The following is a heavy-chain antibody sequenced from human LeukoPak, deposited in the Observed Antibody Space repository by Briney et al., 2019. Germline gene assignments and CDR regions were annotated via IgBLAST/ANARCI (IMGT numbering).Heavy chain of an antibody. J-gene: IGHJ4*02. Sequence: GASVKVSCKASGGTFSSYAISWVRQAPGQGLEWMGGIIPIFGTANYAQKFQGRVTITADESTSTAYMELSSLRSEDTAVYYCAREGEQWLVYLDYWGQGTLVTVSS. CDR3: AREGEQWLVYLDY. CDR1: GGTFSSYA. V-gene: IGHV1-69*13. D-gene: IGHD6-19*01. CDR2: IIPIFGTA.